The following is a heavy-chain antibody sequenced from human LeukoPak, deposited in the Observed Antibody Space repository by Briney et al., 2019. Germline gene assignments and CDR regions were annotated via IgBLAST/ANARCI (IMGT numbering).Heavy chain of an antibody. CDR1: GGSISSYY. Sequence: SETLSLTCTVSGGSISSYYWSWVRQPPGKGLEWIGYIYYSGGTNYNPSLKSRVTISVDKSKNQFSLKLSSVTAADTAVYYCARRLDGDYFDYWGQGTLVTVSS. J-gene: IGHJ4*02. D-gene: IGHD3/OR15-3a*01. CDR3: ARRLDGDYFDY. CDR2: IYYSGGT. V-gene: IGHV4-59*12.